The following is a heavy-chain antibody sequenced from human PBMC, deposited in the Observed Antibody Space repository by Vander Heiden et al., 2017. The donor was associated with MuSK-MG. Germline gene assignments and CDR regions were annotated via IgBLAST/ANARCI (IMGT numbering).Heavy chain of an antibody. D-gene: IGHD3-9*01. CDR1: GYTFTSYG. Sequence: QVQLVQSGAEVKKPGASVKVSCMASGYTFTSYGISWVRQAPGQGLEWMGWISAYNGNTNYAQKLQGRVTMTTDTSTSTAYMELRSLRSDETALYYCARVIPRITRFSMGEAFDIWGQGTMVTVSS. V-gene: IGHV1-18*04. CDR3: ARVIPRITRFSMGEAFDI. CDR2: ISAYNGNT. J-gene: IGHJ3*02.